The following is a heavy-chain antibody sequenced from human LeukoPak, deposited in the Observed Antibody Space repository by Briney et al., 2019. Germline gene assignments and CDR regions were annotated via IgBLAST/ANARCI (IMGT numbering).Heavy chain of an antibody. J-gene: IGHJ4*02. CDR1: GGSISSSSYY. Sequence: SETLSLTCTVSGGSISSSSYYWGWLRQPPGTGLEWIGSIYYSGSTYYNPSLKSRVTISVDTSKNQFSLKLSSVTAADTAVYYCASRILSYCSGGSCYSYYFDYWGQGTLVTVSS. D-gene: IGHD2-15*01. V-gene: IGHV4-39*01. CDR2: IYYSGST. CDR3: ASRILSYCSGGSCYSYYFDY.